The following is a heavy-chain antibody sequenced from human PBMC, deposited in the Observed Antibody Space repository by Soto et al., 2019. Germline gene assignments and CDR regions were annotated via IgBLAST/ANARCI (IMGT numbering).Heavy chain of an antibody. CDR3: AREAATRGWFDP. J-gene: IGHJ5*02. CDR1: GFTFSSYS. CDR2: ISSSSSYI. V-gene: IGHV3-21*01. Sequence: EVQLVESGGGLVKPGGSLRPSCAASGFTFSSYSMNWVRQAPGKGLEWVSSISSSSSYIYYADSVKGRFTISRDNAKNSLYLQMNSLRAEDTAVYYCAREAATRGWFDPWGQGTLVTVSS.